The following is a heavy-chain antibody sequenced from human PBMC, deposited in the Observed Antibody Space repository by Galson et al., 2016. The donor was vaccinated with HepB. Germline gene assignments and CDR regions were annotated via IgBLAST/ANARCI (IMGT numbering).Heavy chain of an antibody. CDR3: ARHKVGVNDNAFAP. V-gene: IGHV4-39*01. Sequence: SETLSLTCSVSGGSISSSTYYWGWIRQPPGKGLEWIGSIYWSGHTYYNASLKSRVTISVDTSKRQFSLNLKSVTAADTAVYYCARHKVGVNDNAFAPWGQGTLVAVSS. J-gene: IGHJ5*02. CDR1: GGSISSSTYY. D-gene: IGHD1-26*01. CDR2: IYWSGHT.